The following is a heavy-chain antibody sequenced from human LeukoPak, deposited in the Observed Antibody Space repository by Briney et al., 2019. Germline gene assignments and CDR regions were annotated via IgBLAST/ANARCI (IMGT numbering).Heavy chain of an antibody. CDR3: AREYDTLRWGSNHTWLDT. J-gene: IGHJ5*02. Sequence: GGSLRLSCAASGFTFSSYEMNWVRQAPGKGLEWVSYISSSGSTIYYADSVKGRFTISRDNAKNSLYLQMNSLRAEDTAVYYCAREYDTLRWGSNHTWLDTWGPGTLVTVSS. CDR1: GFTFSSYE. D-gene: IGHD3-16*02. CDR2: ISSSGSTI. V-gene: IGHV3-48*03.